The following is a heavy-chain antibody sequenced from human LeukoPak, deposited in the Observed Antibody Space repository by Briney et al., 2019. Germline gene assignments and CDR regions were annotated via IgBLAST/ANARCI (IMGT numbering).Heavy chain of an antibody. Sequence: GGSLRLSCAASGFTFSSYGMHWVRQAPGKGLEWVAVISYDGSNKYYADCVKGRFTISRDNSKNTLYLQMNSLRAEDTAVYYCAKGCYSVCYWGQGTLVTVSS. CDR2: ISYDGSNK. CDR3: AKGCYSVCY. D-gene: IGHD2-15*01. V-gene: IGHV3-30*18. J-gene: IGHJ4*02. CDR1: GFTFSSYG.